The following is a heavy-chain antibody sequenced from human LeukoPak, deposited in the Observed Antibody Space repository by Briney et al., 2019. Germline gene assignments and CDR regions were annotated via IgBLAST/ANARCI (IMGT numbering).Heavy chain of an antibody. CDR3: ARETGYYYYMDV. D-gene: IGHD3-10*01. Sequence: GASVKVSCKASGGTFSSYAISWVRQAPGQGLEWMGGIIPIFGTANYAQKFQGRVTITTDESTSTAYMELSSLRSEDMAVYYCARETGYYYYMDVWGKGTTVTVSS. CDR2: IIPIFGTA. CDR1: GGTFSSYA. V-gene: IGHV1-69*05. J-gene: IGHJ6*03.